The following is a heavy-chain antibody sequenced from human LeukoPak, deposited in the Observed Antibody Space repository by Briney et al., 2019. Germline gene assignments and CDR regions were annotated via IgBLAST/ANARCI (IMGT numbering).Heavy chain of an antibody. CDR3: ARDVVFYYFDSSGYFGAFDI. J-gene: IGHJ3*02. CDR2: ISSSSSYI. V-gene: IGHV3-21*01. Sequence: PGGSLRLSCVGSGFTIHDHAMHWVRQAPGKGLEWVSSISSSSSYIYYADSVKGRFTISRDNAKNSLYLQMNSLRAEDTAAYYCARDVVFYYFDSSGYFGAFDIWGQGTMVTVSS. D-gene: IGHD3-22*01. CDR1: GFTIHDHA.